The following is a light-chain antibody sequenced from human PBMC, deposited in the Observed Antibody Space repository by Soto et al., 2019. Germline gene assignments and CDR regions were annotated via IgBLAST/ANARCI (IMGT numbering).Light chain of an antibody. Sequence: IQMTQSPSSLSASVGDRVTITCRASQSISSWLAWYQQKPGKAPKLMIYKASSLESGVPSRFSGSGSGTDFTLTISSLQSEDFAVYYCQQYSNWPPWTFGQGTKVDIK. CDR1: QSISSW. V-gene: IGKV1-5*03. CDR2: KAS. CDR3: QQYSNWPPWT. J-gene: IGKJ1*01.